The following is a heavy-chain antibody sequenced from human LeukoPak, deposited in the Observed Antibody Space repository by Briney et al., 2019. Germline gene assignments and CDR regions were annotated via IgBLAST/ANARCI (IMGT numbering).Heavy chain of an antibody. CDR2: INPNSGGT. D-gene: IGHD3-9*01. CDR1: GYTFTGYY. J-gene: IGHJ4*02. V-gene: IGHV1-2*02. CDR3: ARSHYDILTGSPH. Sequence: VSVKVSCKASGYTFTGYYMHWVRQAPGQGLEWMGWINPNSGGTNYAQKFQGRVTMTRDTSISTAYMELSRLRSDDTAVYYCARSHYDILTGSPHWGQGTLVTVSS.